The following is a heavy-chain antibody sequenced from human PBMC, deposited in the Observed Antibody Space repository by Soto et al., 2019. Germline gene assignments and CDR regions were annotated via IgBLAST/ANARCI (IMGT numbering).Heavy chain of an antibody. CDR2: VNLRGGTT. J-gene: IGHJ4*02. Sequence: HVQLVQSWPEVRKPGASVRLSCATSGYNFNQYYIHWVRQAPGQGLAWMGIVNLRGGTTEYAHKFRGRGTVTGDTSTRTADMELSSLRSEDTAVYFCARGPDDSDVPRWDHWGQGTLITVSS. V-gene: IGHV1-46*02. CDR3: ARGPDDSDVPRWDH. CDR1: GYNFNQYY. D-gene: IGHD4-17*01.